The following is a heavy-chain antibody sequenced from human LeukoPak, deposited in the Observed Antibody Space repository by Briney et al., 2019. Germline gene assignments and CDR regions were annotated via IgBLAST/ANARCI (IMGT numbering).Heavy chain of an antibody. Sequence: GGSLRLSCAASGFSFSTYAVHWVRQSPGKGLEWVAVIWYDGGLKYYADSVEGRFTISRDNSKNTVYLQMNSLRAEDTAVYYCGRDWAGRRIMDWGQGTLVSVSS. V-gene: IGHV3-33*01. CDR1: GFSFSTYA. D-gene: IGHD2-8*01. CDR3: GRDWAGRRIMD. CDR2: IWYDGGLK. J-gene: IGHJ4*02.